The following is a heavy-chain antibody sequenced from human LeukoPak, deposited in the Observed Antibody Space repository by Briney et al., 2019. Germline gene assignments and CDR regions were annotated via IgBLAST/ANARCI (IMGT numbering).Heavy chain of an antibody. Sequence: PSETLSLTCTVSGGSISSYYWSWIRQPPGKGLEWIGYIDHSGTTNYNPSLKSRVTISVDTSKNQFSLKLSSVTAEDTAVYYCARDVYNWNKGPFDYWGQGTLVTVSS. J-gene: IGHJ4*02. D-gene: IGHD1/OR15-1a*01. V-gene: IGHV4-59*01. CDR3: ARDVYNWNKGPFDY. CDR2: IDHSGTT. CDR1: GGSISSYY.